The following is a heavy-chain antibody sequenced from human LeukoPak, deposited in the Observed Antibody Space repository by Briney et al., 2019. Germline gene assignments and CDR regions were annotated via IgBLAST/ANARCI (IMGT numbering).Heavy chain of an antibody. CDR1: GFTFSSYG. Sequence: GGSLRLSCAASGFTFSSYGMSWVRQAPGKGLEWVSTIKSSGGSTYYADSVKGRFTISRDNSKSTLYLQMNSLRAEDTAVYYCAKDHRIVVLPAAAFDPWGQGTLVTVSS. J-gene: IGHJ5*02. CDR2: IKSSGGST. V-gene: IGHV3-23*01. D-gene: IGHD2-2*01. CDR3: AKDHRIVVLPAAAFDP.